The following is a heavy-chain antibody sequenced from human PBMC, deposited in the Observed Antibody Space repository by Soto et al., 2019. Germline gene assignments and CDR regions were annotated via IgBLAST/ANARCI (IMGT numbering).Heavy chain of an antibody. V-gene: IGHV4-34*01. CDR1: GGSFSGYY. D-gene: IGHD2-15*01. CDR2: INHSGST. Sequence: SETLSLTCAVYGGSFSGYYWSWIRQPPGKGLEWIGEINHSGSTNYNPSLKSRVTISVDTSKNQFSLKLSSVTAADTAVYYCARLPKRLVAATYYYYYYGMDVWGQGTTVTVSS. CDR3: ARLPKRLVAATYYYYYYGMDV. J-gene: IGHJ6*02.